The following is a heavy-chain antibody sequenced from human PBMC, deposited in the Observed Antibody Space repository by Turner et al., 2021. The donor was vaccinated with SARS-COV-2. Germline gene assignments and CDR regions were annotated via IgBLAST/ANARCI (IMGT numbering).Heavy chain of an antibody. Sequence: EVQLVESGGGLVKPGGSRRLSCAASGFTFSSYSMNWVRQAPGKGLEWVSSIRSSSSYIYYADSVKGRFTISRDNAKNSLYLQMNSLRAEDTAVYYCARDVPTYYYDSSGYYTDAFDIWGQGTMVTVSS. V-gene: IGHV3-21*01. CDR2: IRSSSSYI. CDR1: GFTFSSYS. CDR3: ARDVPTYYYDSSGYYTDAFDI. J-gene: IGHJ3*02. D-gene: IGHD3-22*01.